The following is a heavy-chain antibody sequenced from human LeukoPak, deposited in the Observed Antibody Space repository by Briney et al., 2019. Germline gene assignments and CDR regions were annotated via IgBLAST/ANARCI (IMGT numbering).Heavy chain of an antibody. CDR1: GYTFTSYG. CDR2: ISAYNGNT. V-gene: IGHV1-18*01. CDR3: GGAYCGGDCYSAPNYYYYYGMDV. D-gene: IGHD2-21*02. J-gene: IGHJ6*02. Sequence: GASVKVSCKASGYTFTSYGISWVRQAPGQGLEWMGWISAYNGNTNYAQKLQGRVTMTTDTSTSTACMELRSLRSEDTALYYCGGAYCGGDCYSAPNYYYYYGMDVWGQGTTVTVSS.